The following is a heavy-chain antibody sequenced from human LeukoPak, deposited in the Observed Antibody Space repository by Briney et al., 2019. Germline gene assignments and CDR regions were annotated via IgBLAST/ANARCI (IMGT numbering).Heavy chain of an antibody. CDR1: GRSFSGYY. V-gene: IGHV4-34*01. D-gene: IGHD2-15*01. CDR2: INHSGST. Sequence: SETLSLTCAVYGRSFSGYYWSWIRQPPGKGLEWIGEINHSGSTNYNPSLKSRVTISVDTSKNQFSLKLSSVTAADTAVYYCARVVVPGAFDIWGQGTMVTVSS. J-gene: IGHJ3*02. CDR3: ARVVVPGAFDI.